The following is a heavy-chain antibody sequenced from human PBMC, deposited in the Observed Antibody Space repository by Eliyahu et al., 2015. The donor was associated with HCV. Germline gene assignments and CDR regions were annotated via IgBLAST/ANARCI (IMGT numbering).Heavy chain of an antibody. D-gene: IGHD2-15*01. CDR1: GGSISSSSYY. V-gene: IGHV4-39*01. CDR3: ARGYCSGGSCYSNFDY. J-gene: IGHJ4*02. CDR2: IYYSGST. Sequence: QLQLQESGPGLVKPSETLSLTCTVSGGSISSSSYYWGWIRQPPGKGLEWIGSIYYSGSTYYNPSLKSRVTISVDTSKNQFSLKLSSVTAADTAVYYCARGYCSGGSCYSNFDYWGQGTLVTVSS.